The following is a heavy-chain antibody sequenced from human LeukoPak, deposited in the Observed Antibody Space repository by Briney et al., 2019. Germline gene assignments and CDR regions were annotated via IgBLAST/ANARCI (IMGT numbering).Heavy chain of an antibody. CDR2: ISSISSYI. D-gene: IGHD3-3*01. V-gene: IGHV3-21*01. CDR3: AREPYYDFWSGYYKPHDAFDI. Sequence: GGSLRLSCAASGFTFSSYSMNWVRQAPGKGLEWVSSISSISSYIYYADSVKGRFTIPRDNAKNSLYLQMNSLRAEDTAVYYCAREPYYDFWSGYYKPHDAFDIWGQGTMVTVSS. CDR1: GFTFSSYS. J-gene: IGHJ3*02.